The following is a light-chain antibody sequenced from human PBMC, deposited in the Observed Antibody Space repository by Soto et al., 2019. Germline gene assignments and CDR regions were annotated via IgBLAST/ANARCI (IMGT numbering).Light chain of an antibody. CDR1: QTIGTF. CDR2: SAS. Sequence: DIQVTQSPSSLSASVGDSVTITCRTSQTIGTFLNWYQQKPGEVPKLLISSASSLHAGVPSRFSASGSGTDFTLTISSLQPEDFAAYYCQQSYLTWTFGQGTKVDIK. V-gene: IGKV1-39*01. J-gene: IGKJ1*01. CDR3: QQSYLTWT.